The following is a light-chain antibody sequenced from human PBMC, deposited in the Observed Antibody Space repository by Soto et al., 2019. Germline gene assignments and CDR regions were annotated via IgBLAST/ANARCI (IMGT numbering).Light chain of an antibody. Sequence: EIVLTQSPGTLSLSPGEGATLSCRASQSVSSNLAWYQLKPGQAPRLLIYDASTRATGIPARFSGSGSGTEFTLTISSLQSEDFAVYYCQQYNNWPRTFGQGTKVEIK. CDR1: QSVSSN. CDR2: DAS. V-gene: IGKV3-15*01. J-gene: IGKJ1*01. CDR3: QQYNNWPRT.